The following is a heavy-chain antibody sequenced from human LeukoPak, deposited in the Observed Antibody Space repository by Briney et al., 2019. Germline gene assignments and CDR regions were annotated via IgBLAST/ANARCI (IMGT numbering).Heavy chain of an antibody. CDR2: IRNKPNSYTT. CDR3: ARVYYYENDGYQLPDNWFDP. V-gene: IGHV3-72*01. J-gene: IGHJ5*02. D-gene: IGHD3-22*01. Sequence: GGSLRLSCAASGFTFSDHYMDWVRQAPGKGLEWVCRIRNKPNSYTTEYAAPVKGRFSISRDDSKNSLYLQMDSLKTEDTAVYYCARVYYYENDGYQLPDNWFDPWGQGTLVTVYS. CDR1: GFTFSDHY.